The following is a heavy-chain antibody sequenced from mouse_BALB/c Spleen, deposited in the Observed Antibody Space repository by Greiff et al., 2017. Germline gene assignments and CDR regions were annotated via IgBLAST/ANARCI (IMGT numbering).Heavy chain of an antibody. J-gene: IGHJ4*01. CDR1: GYTFTSYV. CDR2: INPYNDGT. V-gene: IGHV1-14*01. CDR3: ARWLRRNYYAMDY. Sequence: EVKLQESGPELVKPGASVKMSCKASGYTFTSYVMHWVKQKPGQGLEWIGYINPYNDGTKYNEKFKGKATLTSDKSSSTAYMELSSLTSEDSAVYYCARWLRRNYYAMDYWGQGTSVTVSS. D-gene: IGHD2-2*01.